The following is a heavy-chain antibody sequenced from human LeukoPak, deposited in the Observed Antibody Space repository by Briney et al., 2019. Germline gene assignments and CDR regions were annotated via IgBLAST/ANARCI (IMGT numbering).Heavy chain of an antibody. CDR3: ASAHRIAAAGGFDY. CDR1: GGTFSSYA. D-gene: IGHD6-13*01. J-gene: IGHJ4*02. V-gene: IGHV1-69*13. CDR2: IIPIFGTA. Sequence: SVKVSCKASGGTFSSYATSWVRQAPGQGLEWMGGIIPIFGTANYAQKFQGRVTITADESTSTAYMELSSLRSEDTAVYYCASAHRIAAAGGFDYWGQGTLVTVSS.